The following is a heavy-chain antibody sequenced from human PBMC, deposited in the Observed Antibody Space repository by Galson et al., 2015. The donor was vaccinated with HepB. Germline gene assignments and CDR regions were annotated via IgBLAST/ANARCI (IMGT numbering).Heavy chain of an antibody. J-gene: IGHJ4*02. CDR1: GFSFSGYW. CDR3: AGRSCTNDVCPFDY. D-gene: IGHD2-8*01. Sequence: SLRLSCAASGFSFSGYWMHWVRQAPGKGLVWVSRINSDGLNTNYVDSVKGRFTISRDNAKNLLYLQMNGLGAEDTAVYYCAGRSCTNDVCPFDYWGQGTLVTVSS. V-gene: IGHV3-74*01. CDR2: INSDGLNT.